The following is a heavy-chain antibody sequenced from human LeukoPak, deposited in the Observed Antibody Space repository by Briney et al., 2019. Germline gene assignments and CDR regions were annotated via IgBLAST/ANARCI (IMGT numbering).Heavy chain of an antibody. J-gene: IGHJ4*02. CDR1: GGSFSGYY. CDR3: ARERYSSGWYPGRKYYFDY. V-gene: IGHV4-34*01. D-gene: IGHD6-19*01. Sequence: SETLSLTCAVYGGSFSGYYWSWIRQPPGKGLEWIGEINHSGSTNYNPSLKSRVTISVDTSKNQFSLKLSSVTAADTAVYYCARERYSSGWYPGRKYYFDYWGQGTLVTVSS. CDR2: INHSGST.